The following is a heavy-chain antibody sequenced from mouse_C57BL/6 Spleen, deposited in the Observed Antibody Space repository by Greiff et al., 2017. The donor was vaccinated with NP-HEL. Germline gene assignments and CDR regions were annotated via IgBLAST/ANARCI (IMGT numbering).Heavy chain of an antibody. V-gene: IGHV1-80*01. CDR3: ARREGLYYAMDY. CDR1: GYAFSSYW. Sequence: QVQLKESGAELVKPGASVKISCKASGYAFSSYWMNWVKQRPGKGLEWIGQIYPGDGDTNYNGKFKGKATLTADKSSSTAYMQLSSLTSEDSAVYFCARREGLYYAMDYWGQGTSDTVSS. CDR2: IYPGDGDT. J-gene: IGHJ4*01.